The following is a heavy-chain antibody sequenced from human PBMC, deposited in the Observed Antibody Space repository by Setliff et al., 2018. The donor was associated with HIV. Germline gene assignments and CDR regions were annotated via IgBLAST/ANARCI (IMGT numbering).Heavy chain of an antibody. CDR2: ISAYTGNR. J-gene: IGHJ4*02. Sequence: GASAKVSCKASGYTFSDYGISWVRQAPGQGPEWVGWISAYTGNRNYTQKLQGRVIMTTQRSTSTAYMELRSLRSDDTAVYYCARDRPGMDCTTTSCYAPFDYWGQGTLVTVSS. CDR3: ARDRPGMDCTTTSCYAPFDY. CDR1: GYTFSDYG. D-gene: IGHD2-2*01. V-gene: IGHV1-18*01.